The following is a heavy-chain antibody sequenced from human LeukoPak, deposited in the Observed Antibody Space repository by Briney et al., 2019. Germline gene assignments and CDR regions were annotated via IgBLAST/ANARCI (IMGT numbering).Heavy chain of an antibody. CDR1: GFTFSSYG. V-gene: IGHV3-33*06. J-gene: IGHJ4*02. D-gene: IGHD1-26*01. Sequence: TGGSLRLSCAASGFTFSSYGMHWVRQAPGKGLEWVAVIWYDGSNKYYADSVKGRFTISRDNSKNTVFLQMSSLRADDTALYYCAKSSSGALYYVDHWGQGTLVTVSS. CDR3: AKSSSGALYYVDH. CDR2: IWYDGSNK.